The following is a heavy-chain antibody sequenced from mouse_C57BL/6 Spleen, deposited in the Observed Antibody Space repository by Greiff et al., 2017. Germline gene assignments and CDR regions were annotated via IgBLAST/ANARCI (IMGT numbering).Heavy chain of an antibody. CDR2: IYPGGGYT. Sequence: VKLQESGAELVRPGASVKMSCKASGYTFTNYWIGWAQQRPGHGLEWIGDIYPGGGYTNYNEKFKGKATLTADKSSSTAYMQFSSLTSEDSAIYYCARNDYYGSSSFDYWGQGTTLTVSS. D-gene: IGHD1-1*01. J-gene: IGHJ2*01. V-gene: IGHV1-63*01. CDR1: GYTFTNYW. CDR3: ARNDYYGSSSFDY.